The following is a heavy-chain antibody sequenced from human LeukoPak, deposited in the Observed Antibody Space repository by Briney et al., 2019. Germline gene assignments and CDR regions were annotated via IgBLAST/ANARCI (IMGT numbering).Heavy chain of an antibody. CDR1: GYTFTGYY. CDR3: ARDGGYSSSWYHAFDI. V-gene: IGHV1-2*02. J-gene: IGHJ3*02. CDR2: INPNSGGT. Sequence: ASVKVSCKASGYTFTGYYMHWVRQAPGQGLEWMGWINPNSGGTNYAQKFQGRVTMTRDTSISTAYMELRSLRSDDTAVYYCARDGGYSSSWYHAFDIWGQGTMVTVSS. D-gene: IGHD6-13*01.